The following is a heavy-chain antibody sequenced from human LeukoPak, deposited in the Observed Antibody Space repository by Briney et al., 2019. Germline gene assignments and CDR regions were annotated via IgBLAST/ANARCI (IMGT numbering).Heavy chain of an antibody. Sequence: SETLSLTCAVYGGSFSGYYWSWIRQPPGKALEWIGEINHSGSTNYNPSLKSRVTISVDTSKNQFSLKLSSVTAADTAVYYCARGGNVMVTYYFDYWGQGTLVTVSS. D-gene: IGHD3-16*01. CDR1: GGSFSGYY. CDR3: ARGGNVMVTYYFDY. V-gene: IGHV4-34*01. CDR2: INHSGST. J-gene: IGHJ4*02.